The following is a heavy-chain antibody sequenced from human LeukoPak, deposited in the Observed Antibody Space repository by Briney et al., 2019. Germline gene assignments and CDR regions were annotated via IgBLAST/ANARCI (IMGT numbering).Heavy chain of an antibody. CDR3: AKSASMVRGVIALYYYYGMDV. D-gene: IGHD3-10*01. CDR1: GFTFSSYA. CDR2: ISYDGSNK. Sequence: PGGSLRLSCAASGFTFSSYAMHWVRQAPGKGLEWVAVISYDGSNKYHADSVKGRFTISRDNSKNTLYLQMNSLRAEGTAVYYCAKSASMVRGVIALYYYYGMDVWGQGTTVTVSS. V-gene: IGHV3-30*04. J-gene: IGHJ6*02.